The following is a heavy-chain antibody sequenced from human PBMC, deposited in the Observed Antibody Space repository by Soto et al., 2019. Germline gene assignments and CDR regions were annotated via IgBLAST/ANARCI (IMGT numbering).Heavy chain of an antibody. J-gene: IGHJ4*02. CDR1: GFTVSSNY. D-gene: IGHD6-6*01. V-gene: IGHV3-53*02. CDR3: AILSN. CDR2: IYCDGTT. Sequence: EVQLVETGGGLIQPGGSLRLSCAASGFTVSSNYMNWVRQAPGKGLEWVSIIYCDGTTSYADSVKGRFTISRDNFKNTLHLQMNSLRAEDTAVYYCAILSNWGQGTLVTVSS.